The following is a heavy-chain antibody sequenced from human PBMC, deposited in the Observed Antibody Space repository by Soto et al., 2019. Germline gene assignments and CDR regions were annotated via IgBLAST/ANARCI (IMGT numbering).Heavy chain of an antibody. J-gene: IGHJ4*02. CDR1: GFTFSSYA. D-gene: IGHD5-18*01. CDR3: AKDRRDTAMVTPDY. Sequence: GGSLRLSCAASGFTFSSYAMSWVRQAPGKGLEWVSAISGSGGSTYYADSVKGRFTISRDNSKNTLYLQMNSLRAEDPAVYYCAKDRRDTAMVTPDYWGQGTLVTVSS. V-gene: IGHV3-23*01. CDR2: ISGSGGST.